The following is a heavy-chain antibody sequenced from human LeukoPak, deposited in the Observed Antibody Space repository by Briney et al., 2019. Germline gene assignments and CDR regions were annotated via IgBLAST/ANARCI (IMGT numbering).Heavy chain of an antibody. CDR3: ARSPTVTTLYYYYYYMDV. CDR1: GFTFSSYW. CDR2: IKQDGSEK. D-gene: IGHD4-11*01. V-gene: IGHV3-7*01. Sequence: TGGSLRLSCAASGFTFSSYWMSWVRQAPGKGLEWVANIKQDGSEKYYVDSVKGRFTISGDNAKNSLYLQMNSLRAEDTAVYYCARSPTVTTLYYYYYYMDVWGKGTTVTISS. J-gene: IGHJ6*03.